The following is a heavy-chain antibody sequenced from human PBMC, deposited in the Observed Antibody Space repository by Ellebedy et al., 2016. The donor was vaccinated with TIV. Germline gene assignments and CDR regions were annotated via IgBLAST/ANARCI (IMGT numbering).Heavy chain of an antibody. CDR2: IYQDGSQK. D-gene: IGHD4-17*01. J-gene: IGHJ6*02. CDR1: GFTFSSYW. CDR3: ARDGAYGDFSPGQYGMDV. Sequence: GGSLRLSCGVSGFTFSSYWMSWVRQAPGKGLEWVANIYQDGSQKYYVDSVKGRFTISRDNTKNSLFLQMNSLRVEDTALYYCARDGAYGDFSPGQYGMDVWGQGTTVTVS. V-gene: IGHV3-7*03.